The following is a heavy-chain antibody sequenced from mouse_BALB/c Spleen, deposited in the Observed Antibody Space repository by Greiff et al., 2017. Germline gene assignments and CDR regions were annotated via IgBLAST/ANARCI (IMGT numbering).Heavy chain of an antibody. D-gene: IGHD2-13*01. CDR1: GYTFTDYY. Sequence: EVKLEESGPELVKPGASVKISCKASGYTFTDYYMNWVKQSHGKSLEWIGLVNPNNGGTSYNQKFKGKATLTVDKSSSTAYMELRSLTSEDSAVYYCARSGLRFAYWGQGTLVTVSA. J-gene: IGHJ3*01. CDR3: ARSGLRFAY. CDR2: VNPNNGGT. V-gene: IGHV1-26*01.